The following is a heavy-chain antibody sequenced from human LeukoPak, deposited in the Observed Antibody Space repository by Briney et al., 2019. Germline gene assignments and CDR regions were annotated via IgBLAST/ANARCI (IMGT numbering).Heavy chain of an antibody. CDR1: GFTFSTYS. CDR3: ARSDGSGSPDY. D-gene: IGHD3-10*01. V-gene: IGHV3-21*01. CDR2: ITDSSSYI. Sequence: GGSLRLSCAASGFTFSTYSMYWVRQAPGKGLEWVSCITDSSSYIYYADSAKGRFTISRDNAKNSLYLQMNSLRAGDTAVYSCARSDGSGSPDYWGQGTLVTVSS. J-gene: IGHJ4*02.